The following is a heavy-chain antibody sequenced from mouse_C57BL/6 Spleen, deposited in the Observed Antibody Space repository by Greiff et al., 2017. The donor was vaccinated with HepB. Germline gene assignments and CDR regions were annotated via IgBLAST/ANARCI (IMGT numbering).Heavy chain of an antibody. CDR2: IYPGSGST. CDR3: ARGDYDY. CDR1: GYTFTSYW. Sequence: QVQLQQPGAELVKPGASVKMSCKASGYTFTSYWITWVKQRPGQGLAWIGDIYPGSGSTNYNEKFKSKATLAVDTSSSTAYMQLSSLTSDDSAVYYCARGDYDYWGQGTTLTVSS. V-gene: IGHV1-55*01. J-gene: IGHJ2*01. D-gene: IGHD2-4*01.